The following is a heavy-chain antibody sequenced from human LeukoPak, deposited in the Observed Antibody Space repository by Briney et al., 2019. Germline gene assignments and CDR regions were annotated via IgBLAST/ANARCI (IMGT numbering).Heavy chain of an antibody. J-gene: IGHJ6*03. CDR2: IIPIFGTA. Sequence: SVKVSCKASGGTFSSYAISWVRQAPGQGLEWMGGIIPIFGTANYAQKFQGRVMITTDESTSTAYMELSSLRPEDTAVYYCATAQLAYCGGDCPYYYYYMDVWGKGTTVTVSS. CDR1: GGTFSSYA. D-gene: IGHD2-21*02. CDR3: ATAQLAYCGGDCPYYYYYMDV. V-gene: IGHV1-69*05.